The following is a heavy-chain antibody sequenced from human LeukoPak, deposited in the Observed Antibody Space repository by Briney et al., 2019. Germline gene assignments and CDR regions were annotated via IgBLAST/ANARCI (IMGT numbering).Heavy chain of an antibody. J-gene: IGHJ4*02. D-gene: IGHD4-17*01. CDR1: GFTFDDYG. CDR2: ISSSSSYI. V-gene: IGHV3-21*01. CDR3: ARVIYGDYLWGNDY. Sequence: GGSLRLSCAASGFTFDDYGMSWVRQAPGKGLEWVSSISSSSSYIYYADSVKGRFTISRDDAKNSLYLQMNSLRAEDTAVYYCARVIYGDYLWGNDYWGQGTLVTVSS.